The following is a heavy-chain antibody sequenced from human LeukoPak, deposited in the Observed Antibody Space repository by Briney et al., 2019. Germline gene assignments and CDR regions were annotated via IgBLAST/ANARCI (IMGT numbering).Heavy chain of an antibody. D-gene: IGHD6-13*01. Sequence: PGGSLRLSCAASGFTFTSYEMNWVRQAPGKGLEWISYISSSDNTIYYADSVKGRFSISRDNAKNSLYLQTNSLRAEDTAVYYCARGLPYTSRWCFDYWGQGTLVTVSS. CDR3: ARGLPYTSRWCFDY. CDR2: ISSSDNTI. J-gene: IGHJ4*02. CDR1: GFTFTSYE. V-gene: IGHV3-48*03.